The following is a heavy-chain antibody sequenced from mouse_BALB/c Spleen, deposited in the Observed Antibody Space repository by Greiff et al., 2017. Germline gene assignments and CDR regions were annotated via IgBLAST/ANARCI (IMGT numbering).Heavy chain of an antibody. CDR1: GYSITSDYA. Sequence: EVKLMESGPGLVKPSQSLSLTCTVTGYSITSDYAWNWIRQFPGNKLEWMGYISYSGSTSYNPSLKSRISITRDTSKNQFFLQLNSVTTEDTATYYCARSDYDGVMDYWGQGTSVTVSS. CDR2: ISYSGST. V-gene: IGHV3-2*02. J-gene: IGHJ4*01. CDR3: ARSDYDGVMDY. D-gene: IGHD2-4*01.